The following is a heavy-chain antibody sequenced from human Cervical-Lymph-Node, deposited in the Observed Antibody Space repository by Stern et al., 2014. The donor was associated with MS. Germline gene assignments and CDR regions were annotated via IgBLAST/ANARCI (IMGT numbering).Heavy chain of an antibody. CDR3: ASGYRIFDY. D-gene: IGHD5-18*01. Sequence: QVQLQQSGPGLVKPSQTLSLTCTVSGGSISSGSDYWSWIRQPVGKGLEWIGRIHASGSAFYTPSLKSRVTISTDTSMNQFSLELNSATAADTAIYYCASGYRIFDYWGQGIVVTVSS. CDR1: GGSISSGSDY. V-gene: IGHV4-61*02. CDR2: IHASGSA. J-gene: IGHJ4*02.